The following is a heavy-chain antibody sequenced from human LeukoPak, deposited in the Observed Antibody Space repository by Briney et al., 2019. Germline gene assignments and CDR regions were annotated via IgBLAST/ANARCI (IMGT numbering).Heavy chain of an antibody. CDR1: GFTVSSNY. D-gene: IGHD6-13*01. J-gene: IGHJ1*01. V-gene: IGHV3-53*05. CDR2: IYSGGST. Sequence: GGSLRLSCAASGFTVSSNYMSWVRQAPGKGLEWVSVIYSGGSTYYADSVKGRFTISRDNSKNTLYLQMNSLRAEDTAVYYCARWGGSAAGNRFRQSGQGTLVTVSS. CDR3: ARWGGSAAGNRFRQ.